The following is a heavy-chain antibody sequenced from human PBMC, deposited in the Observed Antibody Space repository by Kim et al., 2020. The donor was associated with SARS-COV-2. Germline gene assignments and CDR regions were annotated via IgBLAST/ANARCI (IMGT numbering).Heavy chain of an antibody. CDR1: GYTFTSYV. J-gene: IGHJ5*02. Sequence: ASVKVSCKASGYTFTSYVMHWVRQAPGQRLEWMGWINAGNGNTNYLQKFQGRVTITRDTSASTAYMELSSLRSEDTAVYYCAKWEAVAGTGWFDPWGQGTLVTVSS. V-gene: IGHV1-3*01. D-gene: IGHD6-19*01. CDR2: INAGNGNT. CDR3: AKWEAVAGTGWFDP.